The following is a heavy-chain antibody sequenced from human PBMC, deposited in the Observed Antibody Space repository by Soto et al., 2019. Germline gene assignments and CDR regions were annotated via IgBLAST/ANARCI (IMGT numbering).Heavy chain of an antibody. CDR3: ARNPEGRRSHDY. J-gene: IGHJ4*01. CDR2: INQRGST. V-gene: IGHV4-34*01. D-gene: IGHD3-16*02. CDR1: GGSCSRYY. Sequence: SETLSLTCAVYGGSCSRYYLSGIRQPPGKGLEGIGKINQRGSTKYNPSLKSRVTISVDTSRNQFSLKLNSVTAADTALYYCARNPEGRRSHDYWGHGTPVTVSS.